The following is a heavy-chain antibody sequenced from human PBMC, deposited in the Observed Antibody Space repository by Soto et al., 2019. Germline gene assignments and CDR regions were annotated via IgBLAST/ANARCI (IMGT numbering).Heavy chain of an antibody. V-gene: IGHV4-34*01. D-gene: IGHD5-12*01. J-gene: IGHJ4*02. Sequence: QVQLQQWGAGLLKPSETLSLACAVYGGSFSGYYWSWIRQPPGKGLEWIGEINHSGSTNYNPSLKSRVTISVDTSKNQCSLKLSSVTAADTAVYYCARGRDGYNQDFDYWGQGTLVTVSS. CDR2: INHSGST. CDR3: ARGRDGYNQDFDY. CDR1: GGSFSGYY.